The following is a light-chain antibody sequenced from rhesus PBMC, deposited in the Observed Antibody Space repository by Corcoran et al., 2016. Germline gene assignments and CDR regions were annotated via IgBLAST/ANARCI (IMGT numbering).Light chain of an antibody. J-gene: IGKJ3*01. V-gene: IGKV1S14*01. CDR1: QGISNY. CDR3: RQHNSYPFT. CDR2: CAS. Sequence: DIQMTQSPSSLSASVGDTVTITCRASQGISNYLAWYQQKPGKAPKPLIYCASNLERGVPSRFSGSGSGTDFTLPISSLQPEDFAIYYCRQHNSYPFTFSPGTKLDIK.